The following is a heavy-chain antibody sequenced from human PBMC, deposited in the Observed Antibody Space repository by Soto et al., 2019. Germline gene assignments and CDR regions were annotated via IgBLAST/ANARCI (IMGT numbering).Heavy chain of an antibody. CDR1: GGSFSGYY. CDR3: ARGSHYYGSGSYYRGLDY. V-gene: IGHV4-34*01. Sequence: QVQLQQWGAGLLKPSETLSLTCAVYGGSFSGYYWSWIRQPPGKGLEWIGEINHRGSTNYNPSLKSRVTISVDTSTNQCSLKLRSVTAADTAVYYCARGSHYYGSGSYYRGLDYWGQGTLVTVSS. CDR2: INHRGST. J-gene: IGHJ4*02. D-gene: IGHD3-10*01.